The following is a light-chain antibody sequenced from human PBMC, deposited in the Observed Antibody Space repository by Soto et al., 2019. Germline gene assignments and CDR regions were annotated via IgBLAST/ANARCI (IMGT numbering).Light chain of an antibody. CDR1: SIDFVSYNR. Sequence: QSVLTQPPSVSGSPGQSVTISCIGTSIDFVSYNRVSWYQQPPGTAPKLMIYEVSNRPSGVPDRFSGSKSGNTASLTISGLQTADEADYYCSLYTSENTYVFGTGTKLTVL. CDR3: SLYTSENTYV. V-gene: IGLV2-18*01. J-gene: IGLJ1*01. CDR2: EVS.